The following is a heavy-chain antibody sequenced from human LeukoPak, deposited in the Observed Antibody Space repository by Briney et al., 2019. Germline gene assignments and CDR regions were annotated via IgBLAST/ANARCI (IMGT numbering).Heavy chain of an antibody. J-gene: IGHJ4*02. CDR2: ISSSSSYI. D-gene: IGHD1-26*01. V-gene: IGHV3-21*01. CDR3: ARDLNRYSGSLGD. CDR1: AFTFSSYS. Sequence: GGSLRLSCAASAFTFSSYSMNWVRQAPGKGLEWVSSISSSSSYIYYADSVKGRFTISRDNAKNSLYLQMNSLRAEDTAVYYCARDLNRYSGSLGDWGQGTLVTVSS.